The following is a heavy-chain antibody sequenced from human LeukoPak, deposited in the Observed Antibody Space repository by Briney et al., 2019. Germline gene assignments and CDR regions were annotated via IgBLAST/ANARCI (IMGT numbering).Heavy chain of an antibody. CDR3: ARDRYYGSGSRLTYFDY. CDR2: ILFDGSKN. V-gene: IGHV3-30*09. J-gene: IGHJ4*02. D-gene: IGHD3-10*01. Sequence: GRSLRLSCAASGFTFSSYSMHWVRQAPGKGLEWVALILFDGSKNYYADSVEGRFAISRDNSENTLYLQMNSLRGDDTAVYYCARDRYYGSGSRLTYFDYWGQGTLVTVSS. CDR1: GFTFSSYS.